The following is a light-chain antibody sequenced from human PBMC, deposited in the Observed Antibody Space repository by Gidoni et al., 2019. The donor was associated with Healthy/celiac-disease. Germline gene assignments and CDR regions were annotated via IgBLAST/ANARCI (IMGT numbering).Light chain of an antibody. Sequence: DIQMTQSPSSLSASVGDRVTITCRASQRISSYLNWYQQKPGKAPKLLIYAASSLQSGVPSRFCGSGAGTDFTLTISSLQPEDFATYYCQQRYSTLWTFXXXTKVEIK. J-gene: IGKJ1*01. V-gene: IGKV1-39*01. CDR1: QRISSY. CDR2: AAS. CDR3: QQRYSTLWT.